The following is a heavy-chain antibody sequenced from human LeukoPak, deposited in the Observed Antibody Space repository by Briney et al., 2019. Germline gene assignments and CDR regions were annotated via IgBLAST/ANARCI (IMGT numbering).Heavy chain of an antibody. V-gene: IGHV4-59*08. D-gene: IGHD1-26*01. CDR1: GGSVSSYY. CDR3: ARHGASPWFDA. J-gene: IGHJ5*02. CDR2: IYSSGST. Sequence: PSETLTLPCTVSGGSVSSYYRSWIRQPPGKGLEWVGYIYSSGSTNYNPSLKSRVTISVDTSKNQFSLKLSSVTAADTAVYYCARHGASPWFDAWGQGTLVTVSS.